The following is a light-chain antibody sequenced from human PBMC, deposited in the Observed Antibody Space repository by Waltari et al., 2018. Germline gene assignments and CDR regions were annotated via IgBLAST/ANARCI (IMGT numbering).Light chain of an antibody. J-gene: IGKJ1*01. V-gene: IGKV1-39*01. CDR3: QQRSKWPWT. CDR1: QSISSY. Sequence: DIQMTQSPSSLSASVGDRVTITCRASQSISSYLNWYQQKPGKAPKLLIYAASSLQSGVPSRFSGSGSGTDFTLTISSLEPEDFAVYYCQQRSKWPWTFGQGTKVEF. CDR2: AAS.